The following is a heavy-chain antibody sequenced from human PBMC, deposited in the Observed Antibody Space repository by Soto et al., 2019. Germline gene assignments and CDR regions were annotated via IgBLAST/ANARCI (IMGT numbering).Heavy chain of an antibody. J-gene: IGHJ6*02. CDR1: GFTISNYG. Sequence: GGSLRLSCAASGFTISNYGMHWVRQAPGKGLEWVAVISYDGTITYYTDSVKGRFTISRDNSKNTLYLQMNSLRTEDTAVYYCATTRVGPCSSSICFSGIFDGMDVWGQGTTVTVSS. D-gene: IGHD2-2*01. V-gene: IGHV3-30-3*01. CDR2: ISYDGTIT. CDR3: ATTRVGPCSSSICFSGIFDGMDV.